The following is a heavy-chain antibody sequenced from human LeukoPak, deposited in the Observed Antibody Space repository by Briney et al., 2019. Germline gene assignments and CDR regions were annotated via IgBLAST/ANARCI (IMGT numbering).Heavy chain of an antibody. D-gene: IGHD1-26*01. J-gene: IGHJ4*02. CDR1: GFTFSSCV. CDR2: ISYDGSNK. Sequence: GGSLRLSCAASGFTFSSCVMHWVRQAPGKGLEWVAVISYDGSNKYYADSVKGRFTIPRDNSKNTLYLEMNSLRDEDTAVYYCAKQSTVADYWGQGTLVTVSS. V-gene: IGHV3-30*18. CDR3: AKQSTVADY.